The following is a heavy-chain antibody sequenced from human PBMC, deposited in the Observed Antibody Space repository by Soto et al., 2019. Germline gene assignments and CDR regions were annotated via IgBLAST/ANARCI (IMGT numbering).Heavy chain of an antibody. J-gene: IGHJ4*02. CDR1: GYTFSSYT. CDR3: AREPRHAVSTDY. V-gene: IGHV1-3*01. CDR2: ITPDNGNT. Sequence: ASVKVSCKASGYTFSSYTIQWVRQAPGQSLEWMGWITPDNGNTYFSQKFQGRVTVTRDTSASTAYMELSSLTSEDTAVYYCAREPRHAVSTDYWCLGSLVTLST.